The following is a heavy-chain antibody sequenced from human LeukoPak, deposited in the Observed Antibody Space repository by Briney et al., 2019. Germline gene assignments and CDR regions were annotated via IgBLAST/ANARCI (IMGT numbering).Heavy chain of an antibody. D-gene: IGHD3-10*01. CDR2: IYYSGST. CDR3: ARGEEYYYGSGYEP. V-gene: IGHV4-39*07. CDR1: GGSISSSSYY. J-gene: IGHJ5*02. Sequence: SETLSLTCTVSGGSISSSSYYWGWICQPPGKGLEWIGSIYYSGSTYYNPSLKSRVTISVDTSKNQFSLKLSSVTAADTAVYYCARGEEYYYGSGYEPWGQGTLVTVSS.